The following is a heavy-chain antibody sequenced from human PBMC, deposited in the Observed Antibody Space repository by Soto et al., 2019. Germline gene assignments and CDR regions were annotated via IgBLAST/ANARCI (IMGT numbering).Heavy chain of an antibody. CDR1: GGSISSYY. D-gene: IGHD6-13*01. J-gene: IGHJ4*02. CDR2: IYSSGSA. Sequence: PSETLSLTCTVSGGSISSYYWSWIRQPAGKGLEWIGRIYSSGSANYHPSLKSRVTMSVDTSRNQFSLRLSSVTAADTAVYYCARDPGSSSWYGGFNYWGQGIQVTVSS. CDR3: ARDPGSSSWYGGFNY. V-gene: IGHV4-4*07.